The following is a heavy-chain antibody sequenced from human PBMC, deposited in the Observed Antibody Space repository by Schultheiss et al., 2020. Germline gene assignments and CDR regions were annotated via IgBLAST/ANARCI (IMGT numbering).Heavy chain of an antibody. CDR3: ARVLYYDILTGPDAFDI. CDR1: GYTFTSYG. CDR2: ISGYNGYI. Sequence: ASVKVSCKASGYTFTSYGIIWVRQAPGQGLEWMGWISGYNGYISYARKLQGRVTMTTDTSTSTAYMELRSLRSDDTAVYYCARVLYYDILTGPDAFDIWGQGTMVTVSS. V-gene: IGHV1-18*01. D-gene: IGHD3-9*01. J-gene: IGHJ3*02.